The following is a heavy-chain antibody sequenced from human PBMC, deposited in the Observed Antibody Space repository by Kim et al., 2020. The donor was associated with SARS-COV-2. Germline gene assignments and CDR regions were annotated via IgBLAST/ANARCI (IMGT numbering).Heavy chain of an antibody. Sequence: SYADSVKGRFTISRDNAKNTLYLQMNSLRDEDTAVYYCARSDYSAAGTRYWGQGTLVTVSS. V-gene: IGHV3-74*01. D-gene: IGHD6-13*01. J-gene: IGHJ4*02. CDR3: ARSDYSAAGTRY.